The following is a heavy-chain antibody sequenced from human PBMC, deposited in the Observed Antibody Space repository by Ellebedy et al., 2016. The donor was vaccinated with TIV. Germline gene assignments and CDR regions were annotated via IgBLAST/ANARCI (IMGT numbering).Heavy chain of an antibody. V-gene: IGHV1-46*01. CDR2: VNPGGGRT. Sequence: AASVKVSCKASGFTFTSYYIHWVRQAPGQGLEWMGRVNPGGGRTTFAPNFQGRLTMTRDTPTSEVYMEVRSLRSDDTAVYYCAREGASAGADYFDYWGQGTLVIVSS. J-gene: IGHJ4*02. CDR1: GFTFTSYY. D-gene: IGHD1-26*01. CDR3: AREGASAGADYFDY.